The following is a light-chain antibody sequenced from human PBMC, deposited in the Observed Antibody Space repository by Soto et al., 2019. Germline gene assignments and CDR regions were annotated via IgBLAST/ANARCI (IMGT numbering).Light chain of an antibody. V-gene: IGLV1-47*01. CDR2: RND. Sequence: QSVLTQPPTGSGTPGQRVTISCSGSSSNIGTNYVYWYQQLPGSAPKLLIYRNDERPSGVPDRFSGSKSDTSASLAISGLRSEDDADYFCAAWDDILSVGVFGGGTKVTVL. CDR3: AAWDDILSVGV. CDR1: SSNIGTNY. J-gene: IGLJ3*02.